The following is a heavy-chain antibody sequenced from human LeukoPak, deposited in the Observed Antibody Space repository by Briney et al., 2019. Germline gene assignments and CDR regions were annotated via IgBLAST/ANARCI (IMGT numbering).Heavy chain of an antibody. Sequence: GASVKVSCKASGYTFTSYYMHWVRQAPGLGLEWMGIINPSGGSTSYAQKFQGRVTMTRDTSTSTVYMELSSLRSEDTAVYYCARVTYYYDSSGYPGPYFDYWGQGTLVTVSS. V-gene: IGHV1-46*01. D-gene: IGHD3-22*01. CDR3: ARVTYYYDSSGYPGPYFDY. CDR2: INPSGGST. CDR1: GYTFTSYY. J-gene: IGHJ4*02.